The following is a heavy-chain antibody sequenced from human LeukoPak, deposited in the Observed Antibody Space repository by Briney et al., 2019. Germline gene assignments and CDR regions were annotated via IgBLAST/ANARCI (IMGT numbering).Heavy chain of an antibody. V-gene: IGHV1-2*02. CDR1: GYTFTGYY. D-gene: IGHD6-13*01. Sequence: ASVKVSCKASGYTFTGYYMHWVRQAPGQGLEWMGWINPNSGGTNYAQKFQGRVTMTRDTSISTAYMELSRLRSDDTAVYYCARDNSSSWYSTEYYYYYMDVWAKGPRSPSP. CDR2: INPNSGGT. CDR3: ARDNSSSWYSTEYYYYYMDV. J-gene: IGHJ6*03.